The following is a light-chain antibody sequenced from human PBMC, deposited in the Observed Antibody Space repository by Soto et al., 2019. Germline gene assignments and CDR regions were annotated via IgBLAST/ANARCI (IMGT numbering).Light chain of an antibody. CDR2: DAS. Sequence: EIVLTQSPATLSLSPGERATLSCRASQSVSSYLAWYQQKPGQAPRLLIYDASNRATGIPARFSGSGSGADFTLTIISLEPEDFAVYYCQLRSNWPPYTFGQGTKLEIK. J-gene: IGKJ2*01. CDR3: QLRSNWPPYT. CDR1: QSVSSY. V-gene: IGKV3-11*01.